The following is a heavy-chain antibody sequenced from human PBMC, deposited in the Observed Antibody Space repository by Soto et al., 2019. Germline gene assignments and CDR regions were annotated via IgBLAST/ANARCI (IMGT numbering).Heavy chain of an antibody. V-gene: IGHV4-59*01. CDR2: IYYSGST. D-gene: IGHD3-10*01. Sequence: QVQLQESGPGLVKPSETLSLTCTVSGGSISSYYWSWIRQPPGKGLEWIGYIYYSGSTNYNPSLKSRVTISVDTSKNQFSLKLSSVTAADTAVYYCSRAEGITMGRGPFDYWCQGTLVTVSS. CDR1: GGSISSYY. J-gene: IGHJ4*02. CDR3: SRAEGITMGRGPFDY.